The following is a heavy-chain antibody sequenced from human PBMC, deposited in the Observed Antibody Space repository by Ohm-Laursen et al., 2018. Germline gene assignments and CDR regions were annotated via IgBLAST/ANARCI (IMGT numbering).Heavy chain of an antibody. CDR1: GGSISSYY. D-gene: IGHD3-22*01. V-gene: IGHV4-59*01. CDR3: ASNSSGYYGLDY. J-gene: IGHJ4*02. Sequence: TLSLTCTVSGGSISSYYWSWIRQPPGKGLEWIGYIYYSGSTNYNPSLKSRVTISVDTSKNQFSLKLSSVTAADTAVYYCASNSSGYYGLDYWGQGTLVTVSS. CDR2: IYYSGST.